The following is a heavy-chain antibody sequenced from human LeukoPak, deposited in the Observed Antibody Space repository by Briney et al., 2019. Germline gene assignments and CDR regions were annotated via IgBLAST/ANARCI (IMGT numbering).Heavy chain of an antibody. V-gene: IGHV3-21*01. J-gene: IGHJ3*02. D-gene: IGHD3-10*01. CDR2: ISSSSSYI. CDR1: GFTFSSYS. CDR3: ARGLMVRGILAAFDI. Sequence: PGGSLGLSCAASGFTFSSYSMNWVRQAPGKGLEWVSSISSSSSYIYYADSVKGRFTISRDNAKNSLYLQMNSLRAEDTAVYYCARGLMVRGILAAFDIWGQGTMVTVSS.